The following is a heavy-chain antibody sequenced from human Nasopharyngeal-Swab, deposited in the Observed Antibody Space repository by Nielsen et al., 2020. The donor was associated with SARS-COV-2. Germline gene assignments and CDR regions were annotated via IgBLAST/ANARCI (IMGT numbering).Heavy chain of an antibody. J-gene: IGHJ6*03. V-gene: IGHV4-39*07. CDR3: ATSGSSVTAGVNMDV. CDR2: IYYSGST. Sequence: WIRQPPGKGLEWIGSIYYSGSTYYNPSLKSRVSISLDKSKNQFSLNLTSVTAADTAVYYCATSGSSVTAGVNMDVWGKGTTVTVS. D-gene: IGHD6-13*01.